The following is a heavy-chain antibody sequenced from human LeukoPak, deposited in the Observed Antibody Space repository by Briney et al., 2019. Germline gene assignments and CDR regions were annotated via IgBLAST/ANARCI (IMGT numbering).Heavy chain of an antibody. Sequence: PGGSLRLSCAASGFTFTDYSMYWVRQVPGKGLEWVSGINWNSDTIAYADSVKGRFTISRDNAKNSLYLQMNSLRAEDTAVYYCAREASWYGANYMDVWGKGTTVTVSS. CDR1: GFTFTDYS. J-gene: IGHJ6*03. D-gene: IGHD6-13*01. CDR3: AREASWYGANYMDV. V-gene: IGHV3-9*01. CDR2: INWNSDTI.